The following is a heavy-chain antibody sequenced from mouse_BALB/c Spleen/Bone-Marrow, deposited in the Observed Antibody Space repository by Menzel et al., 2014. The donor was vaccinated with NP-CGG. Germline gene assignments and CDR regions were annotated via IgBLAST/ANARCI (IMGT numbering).Heavy chain of an antibody. V-gene: IGHV6-6*02. J-gene: IGHJ3*01. CDR2: IRLKSNNYAT. CDR1: GFTFSNYW. CDR3: TSITPWFAY. D-gene: IGHD1-1*01. Sequence: DVKLVESGGGLVHPGGSMKLSCVASGFTFSNYWMNWVRQSPEKGLEWVAEIRLKSNNYATHYAESVKGRFTISRDDSKSSVYLQMNNLRAEDTGIYYCTSITPWFAYWGQGTLVTVSA.